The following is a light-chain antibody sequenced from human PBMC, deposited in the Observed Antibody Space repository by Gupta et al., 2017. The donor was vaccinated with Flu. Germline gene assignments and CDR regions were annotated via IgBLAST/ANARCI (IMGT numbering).Light chain of an antibody. CDR3: AAWDDSLNAKV. V-gene: IGLV1-44*01. Sequence: QSVLTQPPSTSGTPGQRVTISCSGSSSNIGGNNVNWYQQLTGTAPKVVIYRTNQRPSGVPDRFSGSKSGTSASLAISGRQSADEADYYCAAWDDSLNAKVFGGGTKLTVL. CDR2: RTN. J-gene: IGLJ2*01. CDR1: SSNIGGNN.